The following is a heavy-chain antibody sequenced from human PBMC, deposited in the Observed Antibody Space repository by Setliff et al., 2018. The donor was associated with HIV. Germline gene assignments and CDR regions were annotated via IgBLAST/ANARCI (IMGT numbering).Heavy chain of an antibody. CDR2: IYTSGST. Sequence: ETLSLTCAVYGRSFSGYYWSWIRQPPGKGLEWIGYIYTSGSTNYDPSLKSRVTISVDTSKNQFSLKLASVTAADTAVYFCARRSDWFDPWGQGTLVTVSS. J-gene: IGHJ5*02. CDR1: GRSFSGYY. CDR3: ARRSDWFDP. V-gene: IGHV4-4*09.